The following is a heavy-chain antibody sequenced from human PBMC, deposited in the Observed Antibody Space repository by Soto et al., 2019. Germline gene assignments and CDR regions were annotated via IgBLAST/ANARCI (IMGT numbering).Heavy chain of an antibody. D-gene: IGHD5-12*01. J-gene: IGHJ4*02. CDR3: ARSSGYVPGGY. V-gene: IGHV4-38-2*01. CDR1: GYPISSGYY. Sequence: LSLTCAVSGYPISSGYYWGWIRQPPGKGLEWIGIIHHSGSTYYNPSLRSRITISVDTSKNQFSLKMPSVTAADTAVYYRARSSGYVPGGYWGQGILVTVSS. CDR2: IHHSGST.